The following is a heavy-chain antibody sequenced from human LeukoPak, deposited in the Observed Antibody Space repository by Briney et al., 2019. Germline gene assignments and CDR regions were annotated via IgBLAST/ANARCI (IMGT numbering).Heavy chain of an antibody. V-gene: IGHV1-46*01. Sequence: GASVKVSCKASGYTFTSYYMHWVRQAPGQGLEWMGIINPSGGSTSYAQKFQGRVTMTRDTSTSTVYMELSSLRSEDTAVYYCARDFKAYYYDSSGHQRGYYYYGMDVWGQGTTVTVSS. J-gene: IGHJ6*02. CDR3: ARDFKAYYYDSSGHQRGYYYYGMDV. CDR2: INPSGGST. D-gene: IGHD3-22*01. CDR1: GYTFTSYY.